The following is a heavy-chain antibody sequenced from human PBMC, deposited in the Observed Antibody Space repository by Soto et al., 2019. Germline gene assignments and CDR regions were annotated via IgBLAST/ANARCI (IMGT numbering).Heavy chain of an antibody. J-gene: IGHJ6*03. CDR1: GGTFSSYT. CDR2: IIPILGIA. V-gene: IGHV1-69*02. CDR3: AYSSPGYYYYYYYMDV. Sequence: GASVKVSCKASGGTFSSYTISWVRQAPGQGLEWMGRIIPILGIANYAQKFQGRVTITADKSTSTAYMELSSLRSEDTAVYYCAYSSPGYYYYYYYMDVWGKGTTVTVSS. D-gene: IGHD5-18*01.